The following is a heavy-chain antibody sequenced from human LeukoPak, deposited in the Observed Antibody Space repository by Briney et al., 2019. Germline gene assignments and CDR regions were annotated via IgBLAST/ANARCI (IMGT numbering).Heavy chain of an antibody. CDR2: VSGSGSTT. J-gene: IGHJ4*02. CDR1: GFTFSGYA. CDR3: AKDRRSAEPALSYFDY. Sequence: GGSLRLSCAASGFTFSGYAMSWVRQAPRKGLEWVSAVSGSGSTTYYADSVKGRFTISRDNSKNTLYLQMNSLRAEDTAVYYCAKDRRSAEPALSYFDYWARGPWSPSPQ. V-gene: IGHV3-23*01. D-gene: IGHD6-13*01.